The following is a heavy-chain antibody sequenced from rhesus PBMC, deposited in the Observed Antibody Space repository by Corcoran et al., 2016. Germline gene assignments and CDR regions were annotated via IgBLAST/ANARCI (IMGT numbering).Heavy chain of an antibody. CDR3: ARVYGNYGLDS. J-gene: IGHJ6*01. D-gene: IGHD4-35*01. V-gene: IGHV3S16*01. CDR2: ISSGSSYI. CDR1: GFTFSDYY. Sequence: EVQLVESGGGLVQPGGSLRLSCAASGFTFSDYYMSWVRQAPGKGLDWVSTISSGSSYIYYADSVRGRFTISRDNAKSSLSLQMNSLKTEDTAVYFCARVYGNYGLDSWGQGVLVTVSS.